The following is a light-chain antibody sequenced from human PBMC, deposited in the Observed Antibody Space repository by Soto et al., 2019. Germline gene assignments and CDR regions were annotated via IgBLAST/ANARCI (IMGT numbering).Light chain of an antibody. CDR2: GAS. V-gene: IGKV3-20*01. Sequence: IVLTQSPSSLSLCPGERATLSCRASQTVGSSFLAWFQHKPGQAPRLLIYGASTRATGIPDRFSGSGSGTDFTLTISRLEPEDFAVYYCHQYGSSQTFGQGSKVDIK. CDR1: QTVGSSF. J-gene: IGKJ1*01. CDR3: HQYGSSQT.